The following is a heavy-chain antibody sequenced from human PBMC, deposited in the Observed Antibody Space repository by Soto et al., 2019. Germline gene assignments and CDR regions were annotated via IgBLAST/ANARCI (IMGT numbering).Heavy chain of an antibody. V-gene: IGHV3-30*18. D-gene: IGHD6-13*01. J-gene: IGHJ4*02. CDR3: AKGVSAAGSSSLDY. CDR1: GFTFSSYG. Sequence: GGSLRLSCAASGFTFSSYGMHWVRQAPGKGLEWVAVISYDGSNKYYADSVKGRFTISRDNSKNTLYLQMNSLRAEDTAVYYCAKGVSAAGSSSLDYWGQGTLVTVSS. CDR2: ISYDGSNK.